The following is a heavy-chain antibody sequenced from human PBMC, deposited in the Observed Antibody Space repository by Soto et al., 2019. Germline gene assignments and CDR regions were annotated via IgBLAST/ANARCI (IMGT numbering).Heavy chain of an antibody. Sequence: GASVKVSCKASGGTFSSYAISWVRQAPGQGLEWMGGIIPIFGTANYAQKFQGRVTITADESTSTAYMELSSLRSEDTAVYYCARSQTLYSSGWYFDYWGQGTLVTVSS. D-gene: IGHD6-19*01. J-gene: IGHJ4*02. CDR3: ARSQTLYSSGWYFDY. CDR2: IIPIFGTA. V-gene: IGHV1-69*13. CDR1: GGTFSSYA.